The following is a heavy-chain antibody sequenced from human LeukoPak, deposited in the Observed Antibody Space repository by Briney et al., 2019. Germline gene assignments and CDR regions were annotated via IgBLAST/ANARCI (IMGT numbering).Heavy chain of an antibody. CDR3: ASQAVAGTSYYYGMDV. V-gene: IGHV4-59*08. J-gene: IGHJ6*02. Sequence: SETLSLTCTVSGGSISSYYWSWIRQPPGKGLEWIGYIYYSGSTNYNPSLKSRVTISVDTSKNQFSLKLSSMTAADTAVYYCASQAVAGTSYYYGMDVWGQGTTVTVSS. D-gene: IGHD6-19*01. CDR2: IYYSGST. CDR1: GGSISSYY.